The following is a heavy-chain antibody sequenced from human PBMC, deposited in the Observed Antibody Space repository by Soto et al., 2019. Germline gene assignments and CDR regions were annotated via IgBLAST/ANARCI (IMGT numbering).Heavy chain of an antibody. Sequence: SLKGACKGAVYTFTGDHMDWLRQATRQRIEWKRIINPRGGSTSYAQKFQGRVTITRDTSTSTVYMELSSLRSEDTAVYYCSRDIGWRGQLWSMDFDYWAEGLLVTVSS. V-gene: IGHV1-46*01. J-gene: IGHJ4*02. CDR3: SRDIGWRGQLWSMDFDY. D-gene: IGHD5-18*01. CDR1: VYTFTGDH. CDR2: INPRGGST.